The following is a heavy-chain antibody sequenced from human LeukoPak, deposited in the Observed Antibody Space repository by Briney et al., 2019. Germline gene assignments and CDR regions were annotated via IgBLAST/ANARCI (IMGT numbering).Heavy chain of an antibody. J-gene: IGHJ4*02. D-gene: IGHD3-10*01. Sequence: PGGSLRLSCAASGFNFRSYAMSWVRQAPGKGLEWVARIRSKTDGGTTSYAAPVKGRFTISRDDSKNTLYLQMNSLKTEDTAVYYCATERRAGFDYWGQGTLVTVSS. CDR3: ATERRAGFDY. CDR2: IRSKTDGGTT. V-gene: IGHV3-15*01. CDR1: GFNFRSYA.